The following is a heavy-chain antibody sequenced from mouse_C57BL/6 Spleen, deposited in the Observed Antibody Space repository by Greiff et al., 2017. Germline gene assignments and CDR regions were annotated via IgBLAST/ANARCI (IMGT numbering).Heavy chain of an antibody. V-gene: IGHV1-74*01. D-gene: IGHD2-4*01. CDR2: IHPSDSDT. CDR3: AIGDYDYVDAMDY. J-gene: IGHJ4*01. Sequence: QVQLQQPGAELVKPGASVKVYCKASGYTFTSYWMHWVKQRPGQGLEWIGRIHPSDSDTNYNQKFKGKATLTVDKSSSTAYMQLSSLTSEDSAVYYCAIGDYDYVDAMDYWGQGTSVTVSS. CDR1: GYTFTSYW.